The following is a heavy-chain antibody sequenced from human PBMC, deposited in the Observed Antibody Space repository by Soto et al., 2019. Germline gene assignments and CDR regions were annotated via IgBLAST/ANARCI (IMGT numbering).Heavy chain of an antibody. CDR3: ARRRCSEITCFAFAS. CDR1: GGNIKTVHY. J-gene: IGHJ4*02. D-gene: IGHD2-15*01. V-gene: IGHV4-31*03. CDR2: IYHSGVT. Sequence: SETLSLTCTVAGGNIKTVHYWRWIRQPPGMGLEWIGYIYHSGVTKYNSSLQSRVTISVDASENQFSLKLNSVTAADTAVYFCARRRCSEITCFAFASWGPGTLVTVS.